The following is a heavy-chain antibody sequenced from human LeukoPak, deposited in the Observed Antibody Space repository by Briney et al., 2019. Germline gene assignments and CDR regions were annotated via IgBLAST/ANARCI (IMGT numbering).Heavy chain of an antibody. D-gene: IGHD5-18*01. CDR2: IRSKAYGGTT. CDR3: TRDRIQGDY. Sequence: GGSLRLSCAASGFTVSSNYMSWVRQAPGRGLEWVGFIRSKAYGGTTEYAASVKGRFTISRDDSKSIAYLQMNSLKTEDTAVYYCTRDRIQGDYWGQGTLVTVSS. CDR1: GFTVSSNY. V-gene: IGHV3-49*04. J-gene: IGHJ4*02.